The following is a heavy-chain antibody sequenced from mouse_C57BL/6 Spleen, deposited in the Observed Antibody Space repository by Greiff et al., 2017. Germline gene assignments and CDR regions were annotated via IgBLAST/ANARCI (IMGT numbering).Heavy chain of an antibody. J-gene: IGHJ2*01. Sequence: QVQLKQSGPELVKPGASVKISCKASGYAFSSSWMNWVKQRPGKGLEWIGRIYPGDGDTNYNGKFKGKATLTADKSSSTAYMQLSSLTSEDSAVYFCARIGYYDYDGSDYWGQGTTLTVSS. CDR2: IYPGDGDT. CDR1: GYAFSSSW. CDR3: ARIGYYDYDGSDY. V-gene: IGHV1-82*01. D-gene: IGHD2-4*01.